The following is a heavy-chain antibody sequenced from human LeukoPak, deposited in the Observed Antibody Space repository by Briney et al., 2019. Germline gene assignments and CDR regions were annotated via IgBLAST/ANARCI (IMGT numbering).Heavy chain of an antibody. Sequence: GGSLRLSCAASGFTFSSYAMSWVRQAPGKGLEWVSAISGSGGSTYYADSVKGRFTISRDNSKNTLYLQMNSLRAEDTAVYYCAKDDRVYYYDSSGNPKFDYWAREPWSPSPQ. CDR3: AKDDRVYYYDSSGNPKFDY. V-gene: IGHV3-23*01. CDR2: ISGSGGST. J-gene: IGHJ4*02. CDR1: GFTFSSYA. D-gene: IGHD3-22*01.